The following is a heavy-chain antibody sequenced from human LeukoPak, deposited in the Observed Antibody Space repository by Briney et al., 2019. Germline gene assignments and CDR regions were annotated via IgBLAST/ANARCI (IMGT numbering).Heavy chain of an antibody. V-gene: IGHV3-23*01. J-gene: IGHJ5*02. CDR1: GFTFSSYA. CDR2: ISGSGGST. D-gene: IGHD2-2*02. Sequence: PGGSLRLSCAASGFTFSSYAMSWVRQAPGKGLEWVSAISGSGGSTYYADSVKGRFTISRDNSKNTLYLQMNSLRAEDTAVYYCAKGPYCSSTSCYIGEVWFDPWGQGTLVTVSS. CDR3: AKGPYCSSTSCYIGEVWFDP.